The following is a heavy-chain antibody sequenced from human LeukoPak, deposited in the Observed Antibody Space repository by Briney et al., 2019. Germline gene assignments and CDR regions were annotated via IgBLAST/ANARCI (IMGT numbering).Heavy chain of an antibody. CDR1: GYTFTSYD. V-gene: IGHV1-8*01. Sequence: ASVQVSCKASGYTFTSYDINWVRQATGQGLEWMGWMNPNSGNTGYAQKFQGRVTMTRNTSISTAYMELSSLRSEDTAVCYCARAPRVFWSGYYLVYWGQGTLVTVSS. J-gene: IGHJ4*02. CDR2: MNPNSGNT. CDR3: ARAPRVFWSGYYLVY. D-gene: IGHD3-3*01.